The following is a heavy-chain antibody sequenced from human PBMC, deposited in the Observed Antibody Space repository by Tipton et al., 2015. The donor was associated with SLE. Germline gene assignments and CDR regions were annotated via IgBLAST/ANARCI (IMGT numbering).Heavy chain of an antibody. J-gene: IGHJ4*02. Sequence: SLRLSCAASGFTFGNYAMSWVRQFPGMGLEWVATIKEDGSETYYVESVRGRFTISRDNAKNSLFLQMNSLRVEDTAFYYCARGDITIFGVVITTAPFDHWGQGTLVTVSS. V-gene: IGHV3-7*01. CDR3: ARGDITIFGVVITTAPFDH. CDR2: IKEDGSET. CDR1: GFTFGNYA. D-gene: IGHD3-3*01.